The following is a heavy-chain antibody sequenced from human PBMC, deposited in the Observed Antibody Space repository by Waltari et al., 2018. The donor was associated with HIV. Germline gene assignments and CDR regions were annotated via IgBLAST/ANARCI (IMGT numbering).Heavy chain of an antibody. D-gene: IGHD6-13*01. CDR3: ARVAYSSSWTPPFDY. CDR1: GYTFTSYY. J-gene: IGHJ4*02. CDR2: INPSGGYT. Sequence: QVQLVQSGAEVKKPGASVKVSCQASGYTFTSYYMPWVRQALGQGLEWMGIINPSGGYTSYAQKFQGRVTMTRDTSTSTVYMELSSLRSDDAAVYYCARVAYSSSWTPPFDYWGQGTLVTVSS. V-gene: IGHV1-46*01.